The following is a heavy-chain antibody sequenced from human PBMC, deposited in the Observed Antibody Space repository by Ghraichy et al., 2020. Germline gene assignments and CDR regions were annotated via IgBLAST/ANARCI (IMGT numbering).Heavy chain of an antibody. CDR2: ICSSGPP. Sequence: SETLSLTCAVSGGPIGDNTWWTWVRQPPGKGLEWIGEICSSGPPNYNPSLTSRVTMSVDKSNNQFSLTVSSVTATDTAVYYCARDTSGWKESYSWGQGTLVTVSS. J-gene: IGHJ4*02. CDR3: ARDTSGWKESYS. CDR1: GGPIGDNTW. V-gene: IGHV4-4*02. D-gene: IGHD6-19*01.